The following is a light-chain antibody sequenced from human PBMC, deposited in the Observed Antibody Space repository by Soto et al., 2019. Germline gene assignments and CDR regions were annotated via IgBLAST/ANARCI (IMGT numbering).Light chain of an antibody. CDR1: NSNIGRNY. J-gene: IGLJ2*01. CDR3: AAWDDSLNGVV. CDR2: TNN. Sequence: QSVLTQQPSASGTPGQRVTISCSGSNSNIGRNYVYWFQQLPGTAPRLLIYTNNKRPSGVPDRFSGSKSGTSGSLAISGLRSEDEADYYCAAWDDSLNGVVFGGRTKLTVL. V-gene: IGLV1-47*01.